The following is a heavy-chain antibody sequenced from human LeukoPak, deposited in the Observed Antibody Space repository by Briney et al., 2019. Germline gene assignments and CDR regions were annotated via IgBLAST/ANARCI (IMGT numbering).Heavy chain of an antibody. J-gene: IGHJ3*02. V-gene: IGHV1-46*01. Sequence: SVKVSCKASGYTFTSYYMHWVRQAPGQGLEWMGIINPSGGSTSYAQKFQGRVTMTRDTSTSTVYMELSSLRSEDTAVYYCARDLYCTNGVCYNTNAFDIWGQGTMVTVSS. CDR3: ARDLYCTNGVCYNTNAFDI. CDR1: GYTFTSYY. CDR2: INPSGGST. D-gene: IGHD2-8*01.